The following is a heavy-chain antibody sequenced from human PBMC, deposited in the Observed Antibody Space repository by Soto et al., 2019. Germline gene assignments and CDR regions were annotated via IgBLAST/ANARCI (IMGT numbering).Heavy chain of an antibody. Sequence: SETLSLTCTVSGGSISSGGYYWSWIRQHPGKGLEWIGYIYYSGSTYYNPSLKSRVTISVDTSKNQFSLKLSSATAADTAVYYCARYYDSSGYYYYFDYWGQGTLVTVSS. CDR3: ARYYDSSGYYYYFDY. D-gene: IGHD3-22*01. CDR2: IYYSGST. CDR1: GGSISSGGYY. J-gene: IGHJ4*02. V-gene: IGHV4-31*03.